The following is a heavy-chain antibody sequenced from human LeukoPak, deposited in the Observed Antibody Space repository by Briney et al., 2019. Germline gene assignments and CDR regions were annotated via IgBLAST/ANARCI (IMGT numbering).Heavy chain of an antibody. D-gene: IGHD3-22*01. CDR1: GFTFSNYP. CDR2: ISYDGSDK. V-gene: IGHV3-30*01. CDR3: ARNYDSSGYYLDY. J-gene: IGHJ4*02. Sequence: GGSLRLSCAASGFTFSNYPLHWVRQAPGKGLEWVALISYDGSDKYYADSVKGRFTISRDDSKNTLYLQMNSLTDEDTAVFYCARNYDSSGYYLDYWGQGTLVTVSS.